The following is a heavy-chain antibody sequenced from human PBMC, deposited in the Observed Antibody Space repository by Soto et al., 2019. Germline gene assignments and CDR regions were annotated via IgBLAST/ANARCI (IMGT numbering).Heavy chain of an antibody. V-gene: IGHV3-7*01. J-gene: IGHJ4*02. CDR1: GFTFSSYW. Sequence: EVQLVESGGGLVQPGGSLRLSCAASGFTFSSYWMSWVRQAPGKGLEWVANIKQDGSEKYYVDAVKGRFTISRDNAKNALDLQMNSLRAEDTAVYYCAREAVAGPPFDYWGQGTLVTVSS. CDR2: IKQDGSEK. CDR3: AREAVAGPPFDY. D-gene: IGHD6-19*01.